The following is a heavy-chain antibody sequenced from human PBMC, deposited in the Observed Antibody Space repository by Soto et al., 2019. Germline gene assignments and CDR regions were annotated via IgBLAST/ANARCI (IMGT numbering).Heavy chain of an antibody. J-gene: IGHJ4*02. Sequence: ASVKVSCKASGYTFTSYGISWVRQAPGQGLEWMGWISAYNGNTNYAQKLQGRVTMTTDTSTSTAYMELRSLRSDDTAVYYCARFYCSGGSCYEPPDNYYFDDWGQGTLVTVSS. CDR3: ARFYCSGGSCYEPPDNYYFDD. CDR2: ISAYNGNT. V-gene: IGHV1-18*01. D-gene: IGHD2-15*01. CDR1: GYTFTSYG.